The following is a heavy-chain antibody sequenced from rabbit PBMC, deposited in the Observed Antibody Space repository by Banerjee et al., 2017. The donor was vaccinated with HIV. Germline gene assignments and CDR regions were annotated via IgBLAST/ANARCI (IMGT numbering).Heavy chain of an antibody. CDR1: GFTISSSYY. J-gene: IGHJ4*01. D-gene: IGHD4-1*01. CDR3: ARDLAGVIGWNFNF. V-gene: IGHV1S40*01. Sequence: QSLQESGGGLVQPEGSLALTCKASGFTISSSYYMCWVRQAPGKGLEWIACIYVVSSGSTYYANWAKGRFTISKTSSTTVTLQMTSLTAADTATYFCARDLAGVIGWNFNFWGPGTLVTVS. CDR2: IYVVSSGST.